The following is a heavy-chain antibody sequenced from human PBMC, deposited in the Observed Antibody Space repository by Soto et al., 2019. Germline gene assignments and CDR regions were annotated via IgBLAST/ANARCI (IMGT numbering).Heavy chain of an antibody. CDR1: GFTFTTYW. V-gene: IGHV3-7*03. Sequence: EVQLVESGGGLVQPGGSLTLSCAASGFTFTTYWMTWVRQAPGKGLEWVAPIKQDGSERDYVDSVRGRFTISSHNAKNSLYLQMDSLRAEDTAVYYCVSEAYIYPYLGQGTLVTVSS. CDR3: VSEAYIYPY. D-gene: IGHD5-18*01. J-gene: IGHJ4*02. CDR2: IKQDGSER.